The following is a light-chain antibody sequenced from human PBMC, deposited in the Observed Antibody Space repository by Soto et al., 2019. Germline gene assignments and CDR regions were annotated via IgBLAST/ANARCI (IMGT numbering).Light chain of an antibody. Sequence: IQMTQSPSAMSASVGDRVTITCRASQGIRNDLGWYQQKPGKAPKLLIYAASSLQSGVPSRFSGSGSGTDFTPTISSLQPEDFATYYCLQDYNYPRTFGQGTKVDIK. CDR1: QGIRND. J-gene: IGKJ1*01. CDR3: LQDYNYPRT. V-gene: IGKV1-6*01. CDR2: AAS.